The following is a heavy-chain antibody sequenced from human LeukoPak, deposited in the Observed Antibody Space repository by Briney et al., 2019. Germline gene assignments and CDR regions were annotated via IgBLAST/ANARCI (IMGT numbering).Heavy chain of an antibody. Sequence: SETLSLTCAVYGGSFSGYYWSWIRQPPGKGLEWIGETNHSGSTNYNPSLKSRVTISVDTSKNQFSLKLSSVTAADTAVYYCARGLYGDHDYWGQGTLVTVSS. CDR1: GGSFSGYY. V-gene: IGHV4-34*01. CDR2: TNHSGST. J-gene: IGHJ4*02. D-gene: IGHD4-17*01. CDR3: ARGLYGDHDY.